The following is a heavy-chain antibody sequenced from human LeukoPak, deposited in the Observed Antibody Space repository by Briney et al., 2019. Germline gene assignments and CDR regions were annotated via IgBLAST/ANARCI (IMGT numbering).Heavy chain of an antibody. CDR1: GFTFDEYG. Sequence: GGSLRLSCAASGFTFDEYGMSWVRQAPGKGLEWVSGINWNSGTIGYADSVKGRFTISRDNAKNSLCLQMNSLRAEDTALYYCAKDRSPYGDYEYDYWGQGTLVTVSS. V-gene: IGHV3-9*01. CDR2: INWNSGTI. J-gene: IGHJ4*02. D-gene: IGHD4-17*01. CDR3: AKDRSPYGDYEYDY.